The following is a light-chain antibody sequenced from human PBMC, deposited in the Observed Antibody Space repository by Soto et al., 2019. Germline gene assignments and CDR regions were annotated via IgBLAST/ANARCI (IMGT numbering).Light chain of an antibody. CDR2: GAS. CDR3: QQNNNWPPLT. V-gene: IGKV3-15*01. CDR1: QSVSSN. Sequence: EIVMTQSPATLSVSPGERATLSGRASQSVSSNLARYQQKPGQAPRLLIYGASTRATGIPARFSGSGSATEFTLTISRLQSEDFAVYYCQQNNNWPPLTFGGGTQVEIK. J-gene: IGKJ4*01.